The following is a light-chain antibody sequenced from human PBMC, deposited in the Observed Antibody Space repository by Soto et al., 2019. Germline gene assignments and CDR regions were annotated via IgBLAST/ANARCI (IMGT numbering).Light chain of an antibody. V-gene: IGKV1-12*01. CDR2: AGS. CDR1: RGIYSW. J-gene: IGKJ4*01. Sequence: EIRMTQSPSFVSASVGDRVTITCRAARGIYSWLAWYQQKPGTAPKLLIHAGSSFHSGIPTRFRVSGSVTDYTLTVSRLQRDDSATSYGQAGYNHPFTFGGGTKVEVK. CDR3: QAGYNHPFT.